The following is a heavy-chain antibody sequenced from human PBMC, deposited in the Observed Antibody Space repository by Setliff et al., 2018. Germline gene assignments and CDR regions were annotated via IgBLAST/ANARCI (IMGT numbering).Heavy chain of an antibody. CDR3: ASARPHFGVVIRSPPDY. J-gene: IGHJ4*02. V-gene: IGHV7-4-1*02. Sequence: ASVKVSCKASAYTFTSYAMNWVRQAPGQGLEWMGWINTNTGNPTYAQGFTGRFVFSLNTSVSTAYLQISSLKAEDTAVYYCASARPHFGVVIRSPPDYWGQGTLVTVSS. D-gene: IGHD3-3*01. CDR1: AYTFTSYA. CDR2: INTNTGNP.